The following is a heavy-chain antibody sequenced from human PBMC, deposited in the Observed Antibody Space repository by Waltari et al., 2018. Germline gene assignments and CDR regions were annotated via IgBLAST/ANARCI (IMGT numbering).Heavy chain of an antibody. CDR1: GYTFTSYY. J-gene: IGHJ2*01. V-gene: IGHV1-46*01. CDR3: ARGYRSYYDSSGYPYGYFDL. Sequence: QVQLVQSGAEVKKPGASVKVSCKASGYTFTSYYLHWVRQAPGQGLEWMGIINPSGGSTSYAQKVHVRVTMTRDTSTSTVYMELSSLRSEATAVYYCARGYRSYYDSSGYPYGYFDLWGRGTLVTVSS. D-gene: IGHD3-22*01. CDR2: INPSGGST.